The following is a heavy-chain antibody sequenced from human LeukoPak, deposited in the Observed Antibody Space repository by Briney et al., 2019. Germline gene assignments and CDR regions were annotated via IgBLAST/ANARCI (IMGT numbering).Heavy chain of an antibody. D-gene: IGHD3-10*01. CDR3: ARVRLWFGNPAWFDP. CDR1: GGTFNNYT. V-gene: IGHV1-69*06. CDR2: IIPIFGTA. J-gene: IGHJ5*02. Sequence: GASVKVSCKASGGTFNNYTISWVRQAPGQGLEWMGGIIPIFGTANYAQKFQGRVTITADKSTSTVYMDLSSLRSEDTAVYYCARVRLWFGNPAWFDPWGQGTLVTVSS.